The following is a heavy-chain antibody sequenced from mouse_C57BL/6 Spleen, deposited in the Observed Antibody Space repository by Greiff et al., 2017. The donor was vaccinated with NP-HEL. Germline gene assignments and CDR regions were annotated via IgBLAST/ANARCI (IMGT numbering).Heavy chain of an antibody. V-gene: IGHV2-2*01. CDR3: ARKPPPTVVATDFDV. J-gene: IGHJ1*03. Sequence: VKVVESGPGLVQPSQSLSITCTVSGFSLTSYGVHWVRQSPGKGLEWLGVIWSGGSTDYNAAFISRLSISKDNSKSQVFFKMNSLQADDTAIYYCARKPPPTVVATDFDVWGTGTTVTVSS. CDR2: IWSGGST. CDR1: GFSLTSYG. D-gene: IGHD1-1*01.